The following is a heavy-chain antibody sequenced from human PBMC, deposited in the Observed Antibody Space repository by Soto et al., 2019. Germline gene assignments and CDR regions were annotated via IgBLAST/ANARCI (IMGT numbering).Heavy chain of an antibody. D-gene: IGHD3-16*01. CDR2: MNPGSGDT. J-gene: IGHJ5*02. CDR3: ARMATFGSLNWYDP. CDR1: GYSFTNND. V-gene: IGHV1-8*01. Sequence: ASVKVSCKASGYSFTNNDVSWVRQATGQGLEWMGWMNPGSGDTGYAQKFQGRVTMTRDISIATAYMELSSLRSDDTAIYYCARMATFGSLNWYDPWGQGTLVSVSS.